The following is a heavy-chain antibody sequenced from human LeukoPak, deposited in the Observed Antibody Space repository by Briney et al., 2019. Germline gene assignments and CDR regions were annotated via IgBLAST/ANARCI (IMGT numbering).Heavy chain of an antibody. D-gene: IGHD6-19*01. J-gene: IGHJ5*02. Sequence: SETLSLTCTVSGGSISSYYWSWIRQPPGKGLEWIGYISYSGSTNYNPSLKSRVTISVDTSKNQFSLKLSSVTAADTAVYYCARVVRTFSSGWYHWFDPWGQGTLVTASS. CDR2: ISYSGST. V-gene: IGHV4-59*01. CDR1: GGSISSYY. CDR3: ARVVRTFSSGWYHWFDP.